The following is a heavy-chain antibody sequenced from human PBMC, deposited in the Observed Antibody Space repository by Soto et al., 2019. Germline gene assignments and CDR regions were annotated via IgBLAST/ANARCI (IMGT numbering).Heavy chain of an antibody. CDR1: GFTFSSYA. Sequence: PGGSLRLSCAASGFTFSSYAMSWVRQAPGKGLEWVSAISGSGGSTYYADSVKGRFTISRDNSKNTLYLQMNSLRAEDTAVYYCAKDHLRITMIVVATPPPLGGQGTLVTVPA. CDR2: ISGSGGST. J-gene: IGHJ4*02. D-gene: IGHD3-22*01. CDR3: AKDHLRITMIVVATPPPL. V-gene: IGHV3-23*01.